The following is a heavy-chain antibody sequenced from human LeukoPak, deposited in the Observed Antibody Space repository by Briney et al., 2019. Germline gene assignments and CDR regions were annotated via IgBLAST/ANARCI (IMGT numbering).Heavy chain of an antibody. J-gene: IGHJ4*02. Sequence: GGSLRLSCAASGFTFSSYSMNWVRQAPGKGLEWVSYISSSSSTIYYADSVKSRFTISRDNAKNSLYLQMNSLRAEDTAVYYCARDGREDDILTGNFDYWGQGTLVTVSS. D-gene: IGHD3-9*01. V-gene: IGHV3-48*04. CDR2: ISSSSSTI. CDR1: GFTFSSYS. CDR3: ARDGREDDILTGNFDY.